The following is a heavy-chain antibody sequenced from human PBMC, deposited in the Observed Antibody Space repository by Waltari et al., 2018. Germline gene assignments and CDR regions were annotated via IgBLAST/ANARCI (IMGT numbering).Heavy chain of an antibody. CDR2: INRGGST. CDR3: ARGACSDTSCYANYYYMDV. V-gene: IGHV4-34*01. J-gene: IGHJ6*03. CDR1: GGSFSDYA. D-gene: IGHD2-2*01. Sequence: QVQLQQWGAGLLKPSETLSLACPVYGGSFSDYARTWIRQPPGQGLEWIGEINRGGSTNYHASLKGRVTISVDSSKTQFSLRLTSVAAADTAVYYCARGACSDTSCYANYYYMDVWGKGTAVTVSS.